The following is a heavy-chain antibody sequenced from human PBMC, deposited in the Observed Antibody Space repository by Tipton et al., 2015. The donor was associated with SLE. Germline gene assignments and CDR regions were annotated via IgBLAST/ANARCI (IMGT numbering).Heavy chain of an antibody. J-gene: IGHJ4*02. D-gene: IGHD4-17*01. Sequence: TLSLTCTVSGGFISSSSYYWGWIRQPPGKGLEWIGSIYYSGSTYYNPSLKSRVTISVDTSKNQFSLKLSSVTAADTAVYYCARHDYGDYGYFDYWGQGTLVTVSS. V-gene: IGHV4-39*01. CDR2: IYYSGST. CDR1: GGFISSSSYY. CDR3: ARHDYGDYGYFDY.